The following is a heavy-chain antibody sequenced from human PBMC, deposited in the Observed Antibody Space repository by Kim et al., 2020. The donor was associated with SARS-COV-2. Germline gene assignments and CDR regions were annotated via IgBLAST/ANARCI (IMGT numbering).Heavy chain of an antibody. CDR3: ARRGGSYEDY. D-gene: IGHD1-26*01. Sequence: SETLSLTCTVSGGSISSSSYYWGWIRQPPGKGLEWIGSIYYSGSTYYNPSLKSRVTISVDTSKNQFSLKLSSVTAADTAVYYCARRGGSYEDYWGQGTLVTVSS. J-gene: IGHJ4*02. CDR1: GGSISSSSYY. CDR2: IYYSGST. V-gene: IGHV4-39*01.